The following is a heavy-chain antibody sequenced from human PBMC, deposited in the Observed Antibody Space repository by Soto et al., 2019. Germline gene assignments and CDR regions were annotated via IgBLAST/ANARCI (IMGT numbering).Heavy chain of an antibody. CDR1: GGSISLYY. Sequence: SETLSLTCTVSGGSISLYYWSWIRQPPGKGLEWIGYIYYSGSTNYNPSLKSRVTISVDTSKNQFSLKLSSVTAADTAVYYCASTTVTYFDYWGQGTLVTVSS. D-gene: IGHD4-17*01. CDR3: ASTTVTYFDY. J-gene: IGHJ4*02. V-gene: IGHV4-59*01. CDR2: IYYSGST.